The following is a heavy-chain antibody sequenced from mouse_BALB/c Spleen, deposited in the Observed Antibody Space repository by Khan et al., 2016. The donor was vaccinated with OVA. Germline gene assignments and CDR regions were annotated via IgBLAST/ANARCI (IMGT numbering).Heavy chain of an antibody. J-gene: IGHJ1*01. CDR1: GYAFTNYL. CDR3: ARSGDGYYHWYFDV. D-gene: IGHD2-3*01. CDR2: TNPGCGGS. Sequence: QIQLVQSGAELVRPGTSVKVSCKASGYAFTNYLIEWVKQRPGQGLEWIGLTNPGCGGSNYNEKFKDKATLTADKSSSTAYIQLSSLTSDDSAVYFCARSGDGYYHWYFDVWGAGTTVTVSS. V-gene: IGHV1-54*03.